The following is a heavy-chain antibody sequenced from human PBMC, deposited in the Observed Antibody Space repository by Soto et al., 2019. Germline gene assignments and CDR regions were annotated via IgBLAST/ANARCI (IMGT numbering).Heavy chain of an antibody. CDR2: IYYSGST. CDR1: DGSIGSGGYS. V-gene: IGHV4-31*02. CDR3: GGGGDNLDY. J-gene: IGHJ4*02. Sequence: PSETLYITCTVSDGSIGSGGYSWTWIRQHPGKGLEWIGYIYYSGSTYYNPSLKSRVTISVDTSKNQFSLKLSSVTAADTAVYYCGGGGDNLDYWGQGTLVPVSS. D-gene: IGHD4-17*01.